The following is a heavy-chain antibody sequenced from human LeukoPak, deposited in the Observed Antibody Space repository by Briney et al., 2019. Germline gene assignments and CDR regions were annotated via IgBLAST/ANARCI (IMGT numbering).Heavy chain of an antibody. J-gene: IGHJ5*01. CDR1: GFTFSSYG. Sequence: QTGGSLRLSCAASGFTFSSYGMHWVRQAPGKGLEWVAVIWYDGSNKYYADSVKGRFTISRDNSRNTVVLQLNSLRIDDTGLYYCTREWDFGKTSAWYVGLDSWGQGTPVTVSS. CDR2: IWYDGSNK. V-gene: IGHV3-33*01. CDR3: TREWDFGKTSAWYVGLDS. D-gene: IGHD6-19*01.